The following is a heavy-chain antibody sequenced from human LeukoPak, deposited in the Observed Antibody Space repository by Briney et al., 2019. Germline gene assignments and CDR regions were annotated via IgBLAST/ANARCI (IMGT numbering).Heavy chain of an antibody. CDR1: GGSISSYY. Sequence: SETLSLTCTVSGGSISSYYWSWIRQPPGKGLEWIGYIYYSGSTNYNPSLKSRVTISVDTSKNQFSLKLSSVTAADTAVYYCARHGYYDSSGYYRVPVPYFDYWGQGTLVTVSS. D-gene: IGHD3-22*01. CDR2: IYYSGST. V-gene: IGHV4-59*08. J-gene: IGHJ4*02. CDR3: ARHGYYDSSGYYRVPVPYFDY.